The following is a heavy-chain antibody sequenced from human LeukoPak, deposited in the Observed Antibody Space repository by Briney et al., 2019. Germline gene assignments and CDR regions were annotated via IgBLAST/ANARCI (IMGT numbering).Heavy chain of an antibody. CDR2: ISGSGGST. J-gene: IGHJ4*02. D-gene: IGHD4-17*01. V-gene: IGHV3-23*01. CDR3: AKDYGDYAGGSEYFDY. Sequence: PGGALRLSCAASGFTFSSYAMSWVRQAPGKGLEWVSAISGSGGSTYYADSVKGRFTIPRDNSKNTLYLQMNSLRAEDTAVYYCAKDYGDYAGGSEYFDYWGQGTLVTVSS. CDR1: GFTFSSYA.